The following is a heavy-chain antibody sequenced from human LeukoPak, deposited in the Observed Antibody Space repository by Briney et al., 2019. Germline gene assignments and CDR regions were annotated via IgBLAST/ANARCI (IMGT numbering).Heavy chain of an antibody. J-gene: IGHJ4*02. Sequence: GGSLRLSCAASGFIFSSQAMSWVRQAPGKGLEWVAVISYDGSNKYYADSVKGRFTISRDNSKNTLYLQMNSLRAEDTAVYYCAKDRYYYDSSALQYYFDYWGQGTLVTVSS. V-gene: IGHV3-30*18. D-gene: IGHD3-22*01. CDR3: AKDRYYYDSSALQYYFDY. CDR2: ISYDGSNK. CDR1: GFIFSSQA.